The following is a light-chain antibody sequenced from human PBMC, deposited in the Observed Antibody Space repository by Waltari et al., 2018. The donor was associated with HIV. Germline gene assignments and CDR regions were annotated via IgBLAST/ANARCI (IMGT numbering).Light chain of an antibody. Sequence: QSALTQPASVSGSPGQSITISCTGTSSDVGSYNLVSWYQHHPHKAPQVVIYEVTKRPSGVSNRFSGSKSGNTASLTISGLQAEDESDYYCCSYAGSRGVVVGGGTKLTVL. CDR3: CSYAGSRGVV. CDR2: EVT. J-gene: IGLJ2*01. CDR1: SSDVGSYNL. V-gene: IGLV2-23*02.